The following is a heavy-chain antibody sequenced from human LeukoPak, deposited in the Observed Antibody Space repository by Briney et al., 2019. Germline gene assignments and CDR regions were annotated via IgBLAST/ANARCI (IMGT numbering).Heavy chain of an antibody. CDR1: GYTFNIYS. J-gene: IGHJ5*02. CDR2: ISAYNGNT. CDR3: ARDYYGSGSYWAMVWFDP. D-gene: IGHD3-10*01. V-gene: IGHV1-18*01. Sequence: ASVKVSCKASGYTFNIYSINWVRQAPGQGLEWMGGISAYNGNTNYAQKLQGRVTMTTDTSTSTAYMELRRLRSDDTAVYYCARDYYGSGSYWAMVWFDPWGQGTLVTVSS.